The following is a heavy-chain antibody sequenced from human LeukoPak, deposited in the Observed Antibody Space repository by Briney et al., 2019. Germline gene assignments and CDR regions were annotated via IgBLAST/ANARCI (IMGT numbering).Heavy chain of an antibody. J-gene: IGHJ4*02. CDR2: IKQDGSEK. CDR1: GFTLSSYW. V-gene: IGHV3-7*05. CDR3: ARRGTSSSWAHFDY. Sequence: GGSLRLSCAVSGFTLSSYWMTWVRQAPGKGLEWVAKIKQDGSEKYYVDSVKGRFTISRDNARNSVYLLMYSLGAEDTAVYYCARRGTSSSWAHFDYWGQGTLVTVSS. D-gene: IGHD6-13*01.